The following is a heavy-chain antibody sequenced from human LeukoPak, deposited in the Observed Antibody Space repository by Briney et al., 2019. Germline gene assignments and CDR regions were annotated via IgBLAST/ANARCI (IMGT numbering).Heavy chain of an antibody. CDR1: GDTFSPYT. J-gene: IGHJ5*02. CDR2: MNPNSGNT. D-gene: IGHD2-2*01. V-gene: IGHV1-8*02. Sequence: ASVKVSCKASGDTFSPYTFSWVRQATGQGLEWMGWMNPNSGNTGYAQKFQGRVTMTRNTSISTAYMELSSLRSEDTAVYYCAREDALSPWGQGTLVTVSS. CDR3: AREDALSP.